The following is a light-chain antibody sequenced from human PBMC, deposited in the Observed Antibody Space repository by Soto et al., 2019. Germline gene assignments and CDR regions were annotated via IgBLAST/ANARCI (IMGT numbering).Light chain of an antibody. CDR3: QQYNNWPPWT. V-gene: IGKV3-15*01. J-gene: IGKJ1*01. Sequence: EIVMTQSPATLSVSPGERATLSCRASQSVSNNLAWFQHKPGQAPRLLIYGASARATGIPARFSGSGSGTECTLTISSLQSEDFAVYYCQQYNNWPPWTFGQGTKVEIK. CDR1: QSVSNN. CDR2: GAS.